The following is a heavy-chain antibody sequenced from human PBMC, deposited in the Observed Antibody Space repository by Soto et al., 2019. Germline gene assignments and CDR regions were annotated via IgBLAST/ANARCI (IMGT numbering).Heavy chain of an antibody. V-gene: IGHV3-30-3*01. Sequence: QVQLVESGGGVVQPGRSLRLSCAASGFTFCTYGIHWVRQAPGKGLEWVALISHDESSEYYADSVKGRFTISRDNSKNTLYLQVNSLRAEDTAVYFCARGGFCRSTSCYHYAMDVWGQGTTVTVSS. CDR3: ARGGFCRSTSCYHYAMDV. CDR1: GFTFCTYG. CDR2: ISHDESSE. J-gene: IGHJ6*02. D-gene: IGHD2-2*01.